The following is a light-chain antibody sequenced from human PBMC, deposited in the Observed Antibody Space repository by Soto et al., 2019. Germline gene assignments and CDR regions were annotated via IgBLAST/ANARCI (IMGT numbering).Light chain of an antibody. Sequence: VMTQSPATLSVSPGERAALSCRASQSVSTNLAWYQQKPGQPPRLLIYFASTRATAVPAGSTAGGSGTEFTLTISSLQSDDLAVYYCQQYDKWPRTFGQGTKVDIK. CDR1: QSVSTN. J-gene: IGKJ1*01. CDR3: QQYDKWPRT. V-gene: IGKV3-15*01. CDR2: FAS.